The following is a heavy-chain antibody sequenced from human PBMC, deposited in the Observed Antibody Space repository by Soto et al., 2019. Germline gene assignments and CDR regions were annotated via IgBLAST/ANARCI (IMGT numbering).Heavy chain of an antibody. CDR3: ARQSFIAAHAFDI. V-gene: IGHV5-51*01. J-gene: IGHJ3*02. CDR1: GYRFTSYW. CDR2: IYPGDSDT. D-gene: IGHD6-6*01. Sequence: GASLKISCKGSGYRFTSYWIGWVRQMPGKGLEWMGIIYPGDSDTRYSPSFQGQVTISADKSISTAYLQWSSLKASDTAMYYCARQSFIAAHAFDIWGQGTMVTVSS.